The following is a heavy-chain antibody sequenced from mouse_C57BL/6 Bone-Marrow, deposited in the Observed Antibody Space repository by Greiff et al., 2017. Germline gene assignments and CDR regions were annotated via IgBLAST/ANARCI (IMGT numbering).Heavy chain of an antibody. V-gene: IGHV1-19*01. Sequence: LQQSGPVLVKPGASVKMSCKASGYTFTDYYMNWVKQSHGKSLEWIGVINPYNGGTSYNQKFKGKATLTVDKSSSTAYMELNSLTSEDSAVYYCARERFYYYGFAYWGQGTLVTVSA. J-gene: IGHJ3*01. CDR1: GYTFTDYY. D-gene: IGHD1-1*01. CDR2: INPYNGGT. CDR3: ARERFYYYGFAY.